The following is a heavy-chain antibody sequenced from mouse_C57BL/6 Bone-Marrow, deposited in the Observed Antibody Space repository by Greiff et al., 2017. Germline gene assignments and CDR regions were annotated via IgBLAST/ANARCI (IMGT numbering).Heavy chain of an antibody. CDR1: GYTFTSYW. D-gene: IGHD1-1*01. J-gene: IGHJ1*03. V-gene: IGHV1-59*01. CDR3: ASSSYYYGSSKGYFDV. CDR2: IDPSDSYT. Sequence: VQLQQPGAELVRPGTSVKLSCKASGYTFTSYWMHWVKQRPGQGLEWIGVIDPSDSYTNYNQKFKGKATLTVDTSSSTAYMQLSSLTTGDSAVYYCASSSYYYGSSKGYFDVWGTGTTVTVSS.